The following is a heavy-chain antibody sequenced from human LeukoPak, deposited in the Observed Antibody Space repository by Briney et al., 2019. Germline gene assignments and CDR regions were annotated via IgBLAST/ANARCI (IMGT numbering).Heavy chain of an antibody. Sequence: SETLSLTCTVSGGSISSSSYYWGWIRQPPGKGLEGIGCIYYSGSTYYNPSLKSRVTISVDTSTNQFSLRLNSVTAADTAVYYCASGSHYGYSSGWLYYWGQGTLVTVSS. V-gene: IGHV4-39*01. CDR3: ASGSHYGYSSGWLYY. CDR1: GGSISSSSYY. CDR2: IYYSGST. J-gene: IGHJ4*02. D-gene: IGHD6-19*01.